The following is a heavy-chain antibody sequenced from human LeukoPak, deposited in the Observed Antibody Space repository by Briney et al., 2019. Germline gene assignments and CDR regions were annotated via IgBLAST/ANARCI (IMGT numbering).Heavy chain of an antibody. D-gene: IGHD6-6*01. V-gene: IGHV3-30*02. CDR3: AKDLRIAARCFDY. J-gene: IGHJ4*02. Sequence: GGSLRLSCAASGFTFSSYSMNWVRQAPGKGLEWVAFIRYDGSNKYYADSVKGRFTISRDNSKNTLYLQMNSLRAEDTAVYYCAKDLRIAARCFDYWGQGTLVTVSS. CDR2: IRYDGSNK. CDR1: GFTFSSYS.